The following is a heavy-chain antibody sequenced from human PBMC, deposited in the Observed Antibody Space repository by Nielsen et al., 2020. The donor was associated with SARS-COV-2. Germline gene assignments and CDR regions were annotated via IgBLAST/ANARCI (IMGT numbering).Heavy chain of an antibody. J-gene: IGHJ6*02. CDR3: ARVGFGYQLLWAQFYYGMDV. CDR1: GYTFTSYA. D-gene: IGHD2-2*01. V-gene: IGHV7-4-1*02. Sequence: ASVKVSCKASGYTFTSYAMNWVRQAPGQGLEWMGWINTNTGNPTYAQGFTGRFVFSLDTSVSTAYLQISSLKAEDTAVYYCARVGFGYQLLWAQFYYGMDVWGQGTTVTVSS. CDR2: INTNTGNP.